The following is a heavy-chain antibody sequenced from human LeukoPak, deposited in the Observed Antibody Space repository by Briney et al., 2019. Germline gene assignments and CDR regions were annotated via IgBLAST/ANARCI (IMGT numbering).Heavy chain of an antibody. D-gene: IGHD3-22*01. CDR1: GFTFNIYA. CDR2: ISSRSDYT. J-gene: IGHJ4*02. CDR3: AKDRPNYYESNGHYYRRDGDY. V-gene: IGHV3-23*01. Sequence: GGSLILSCAASGFTFNIYAMSWVRQVPGKGLEWVSSISSRSDYTYYEDSAKGRFTISRDNSKNTLYLQMNSLRAEDTAIYYCAKDRPNYYESNGHYYRRDGDYWGQGTVVTVSS.